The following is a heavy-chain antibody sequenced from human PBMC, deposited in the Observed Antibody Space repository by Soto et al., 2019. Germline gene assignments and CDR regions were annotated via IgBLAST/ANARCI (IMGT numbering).Heavy chain of an antibody. CDR3: ASRYLY. D-gene: IGHD3-16*02. J-gene: IGHJ4*02. V-gene: IGHV4-30-4*01. CDR2: IECSGST. Sequence: PSETLSLTCTVSGDSISNGDYYLRWIRQPPGRGLEWIGYIECSGSTYYNPSLKSGLTMAVGISKNQFYRKLTSVTAADTAVYYCASRYLYWGQGLLVTVSS. CDR1: GDSISNGDYY.